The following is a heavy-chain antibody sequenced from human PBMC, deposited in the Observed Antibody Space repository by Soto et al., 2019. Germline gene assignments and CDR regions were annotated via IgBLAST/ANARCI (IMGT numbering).Heavy chain of an antibody. Sequence: SETLSLTCTVSVGSVSGSYYWSWIRQPPGKGLEWIGYIYFSGSTKYNPSLKSRVIMSVDTSKNQFSLKLTSVIAADTAVYYCGRGSGYNKINWFDPWGQGTLVTVSS. CDR2: IYFSGST. V-gene: IGHV4-61*01. CDR1: VGSVSGSYY. CDR3: GRGSGYNKINWFDP. J-gene: IGHJ5*02. D-gene: IGHD5-12*01.